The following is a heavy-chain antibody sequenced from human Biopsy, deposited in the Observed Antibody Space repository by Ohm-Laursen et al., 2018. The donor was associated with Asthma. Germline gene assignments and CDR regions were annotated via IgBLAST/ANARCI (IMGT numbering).Heavy chain of an antibody. Sequence: TLSLTCAVSGASINSGGYSWKWIRQPPGKGLELFVYLFSRGSTHYNPSLKSRVTISVDRSQRQFSLKVNSVTAADTAVYYCARMNTLIQAANYFSYAMDVWGQGTTVTVSS. CDR3: ARMNTLIQAANYFSYAMDV. CDR2: LFSRGST. CDR1: GASINSGGYS. J-gene: IGHJ6*02. D-gene: IGHD3-9*01. V-gene: IGHV4-30-2*01.